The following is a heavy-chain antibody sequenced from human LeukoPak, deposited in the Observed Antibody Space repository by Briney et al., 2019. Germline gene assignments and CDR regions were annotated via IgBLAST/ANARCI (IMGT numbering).Heavy chain of an antibody. CDR3: ARDWGAYGSGSYYPPAY. CDR1: GFTFSSYA. J-gene: IGHJ4*02. CDR2: ISSNGGRT. D-gene: IGHD3-10*01. V-gene: IGHV3-64*01. Sequence: GGSLRLSCAASGFTFSSYAMHWVRQAPGKGPEYVSAISSNGGRTYYANSVKGRFTISRDNSKNTLYLQMGSLRAEDMAVYYCARDWGAYGSGSYYPPAYWGQGTLVTVSS.